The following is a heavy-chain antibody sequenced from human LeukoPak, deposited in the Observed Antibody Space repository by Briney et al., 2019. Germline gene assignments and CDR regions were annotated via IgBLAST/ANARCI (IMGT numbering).Heavy chain of an antibody. Sequence: GGSLRLSCAASGFTFRSYGMTWVRQAQGKGLEWVAHINQDGSKEYYMDSVKARFTISRDNAKNSLSLQMNSLRAEDTAVYYCVRDGGVSGYDLLDYWGQGTLVTVSS. J-gene: IGHJ4*02. CDR2: INQDGSKE. D-gene: IGHD5-12*01. CDR1: GFTFRSYG. V-gene: IGHV3-7*01. CDR3: VRDGGVSGYDLLDY.